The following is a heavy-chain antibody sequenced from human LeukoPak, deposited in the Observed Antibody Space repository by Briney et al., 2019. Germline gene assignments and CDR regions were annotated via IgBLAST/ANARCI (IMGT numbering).Heavy chain of an antibody. J-gene: IGHJ6*02. D-gene: IGHD6-19*01. CDR2: IYYSGST. Sequence: SEPLSLTCTVSGGSISSYYWSWIRQPPGKGMEWIGYIYYSGSTNYNPSLKSRVTISVDTSKNQFSLKLSSVTAADTAVYYCARGVSSGWQYYYYGMDVWGQGTTVTVSS. CDR3: ARGVSSGWQYYYYGMDV. CDR1: GGSISSYY. V-gene: IGHV4-59*01.